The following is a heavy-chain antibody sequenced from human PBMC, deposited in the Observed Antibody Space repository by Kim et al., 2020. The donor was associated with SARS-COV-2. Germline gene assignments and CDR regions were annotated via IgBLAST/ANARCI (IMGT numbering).Heavy chain of an antibody. V-gene: IGHV3-30*18. Sequence: GGSLRLSCAASGFTFSSYGMHWVRQAPGKGPEWVAVISYDGSNKYYADSVKGRFTISRDNSKNTLYLQMNSLRVEDTAVYYCAKEKFDSSGFADYWGQGTLVTVSS. CDR2: ISYDGSNK. CDR3: AKEKFDSSGFADY. CDR1: GFTFSSYG. J-gene: IGHJ4*02. D-gene: IGHD3-22*01.